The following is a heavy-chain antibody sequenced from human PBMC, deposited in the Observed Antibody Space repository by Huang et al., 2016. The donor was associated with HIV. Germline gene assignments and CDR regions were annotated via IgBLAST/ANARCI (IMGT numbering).Heavy chain of an antibody. V-gene: IGHV4-34*02. CDR1: GGSFSGYF. D-gene: IGHD3-16*01. J-gene: IGHJ5*01. Sequence: QVQLEQWGAGLLKPSETLSLTCAVYGGSFSGYFWNWTRQSPGKGLEWIGQSNHAGVPNYNPSLKSRATISVDTSKNQFSLKLTSVTAADTAIYYCAREIMISFGGPFDSWGHGNLVTVSS. CDR2: SNHAGVP. CDR3: AREIMISFGGPFDS.